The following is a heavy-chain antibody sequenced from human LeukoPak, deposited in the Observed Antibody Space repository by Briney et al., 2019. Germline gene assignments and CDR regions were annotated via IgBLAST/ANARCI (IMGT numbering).Heavy chain of an antibody. Sequence: SETLSLTCTVSGGYISSYYWSWIRQPPGKGLEWIGYIYYSGSTNYNPSLKSRVTISVDTSKNQFSLKLSSVTAADTAVYYCARGVPNYDILTGYSHDAFDIWGQGTMVTVSS. CDR3: ARGVPNYDILTGYSHDAFDI. J-gene: IGHJ3*02. V-gene: IGHV4-59*01. CDR1: GGYISSYY. D-gene: IGHD3-9*01. CDR2: IYYSGST.